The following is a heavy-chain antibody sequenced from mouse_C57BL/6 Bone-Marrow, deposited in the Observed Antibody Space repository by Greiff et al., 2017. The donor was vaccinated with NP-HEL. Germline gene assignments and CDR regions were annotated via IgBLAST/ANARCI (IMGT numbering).Heavy chain of an antibody. CDR1: GFTFSDYG. Sequence: EVKVVESGGGLVKPGGSLKLSCAASGFTFSDYGMHWVRQAPEKGLEWVAYISSGSSTIYYADTVKGRFTISRDNAKNTLFLHMTSLRSEDTAMYYCARQGVYYGYYFDYWGQGTTLTVSS. CDR3: ARQGVYYGYYFDY. V-gene: IGHV5-17*01. D-gene: IGHD1-1*01. CDR2: ISSGSSTI. J-gene: IGHJ2*01.